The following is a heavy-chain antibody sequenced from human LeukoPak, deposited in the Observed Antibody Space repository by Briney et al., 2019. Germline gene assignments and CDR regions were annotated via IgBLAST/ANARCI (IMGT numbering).Heavy chain of an antibody. CDR3: AKASPQYYGSGASKFFFES. V-gene: IGHV3-48*01. J-gene: IGHJ4*02. CDR2: ITSSSNTI. CDR1: GFTFSSYS. Sequence: GGPLRLSCAASGFTFSSYSMNWVRQAPGKGLEWLSYITSSSNTIFYADSVKGRFTISRDNSKNTLYLQMNGLRPEDTAVYYCAKASPQYYGSGASKFFFESWGQGTLVPVSS. D-gene: IGHD3-10*01.